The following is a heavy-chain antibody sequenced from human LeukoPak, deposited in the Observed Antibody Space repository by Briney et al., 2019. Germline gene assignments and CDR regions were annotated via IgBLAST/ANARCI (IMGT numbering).Heavy chain of an antibody. J-gene: IGHJ4*02. CDR2: ISATGGST. D-gene: IGHD6-13*01. CDR1: GFTFSSYG. CDR3: AKAWSAGDSSSWNN. V-gene: IGHV3-23*01. Sequence: GGSLTLSCAASGFTFSSYGMSWVRQAPGQGLKWVSDISATGGSTYYADSVKGRFTISRDNSKKTLHLQMHSLRGEDTAIYYCAKAWSAGDSSSWNNWGQGILVTVSS.